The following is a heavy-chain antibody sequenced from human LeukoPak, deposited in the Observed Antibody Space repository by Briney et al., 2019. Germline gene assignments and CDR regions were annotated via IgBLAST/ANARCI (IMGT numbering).Heavy chain of an antibody. CDR1: GYTFTSYY. CDR3: ARDRELESQEGGYYYGMDV. CDR2: INPSGGST. V-gene: IGHV1-46*01. D-gene: IGHD1-7*01. J-gene: IGHJ6*02. Sequence: ASVKVSCKASGYTFTSYYMHWVRQAPGQGLEWMGIINPSGGSTSCAQKFQGKVTMTRDTSTSTVYMELSSLRSEDTAVYYCARDRELESQEGGYYYGMDVWGQGTTVTVSS.